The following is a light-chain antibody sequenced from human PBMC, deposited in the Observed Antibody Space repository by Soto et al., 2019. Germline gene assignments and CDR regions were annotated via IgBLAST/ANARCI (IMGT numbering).Light chain of an antibody. J-gene: IGLJ2*01. Sequence: QAVVTQPPSASGTPGQRVTISCSGNNSNIGSNYVYWYQQLPGTAPKLLIYSNNQRPSRIPDRFSGSKSDTSASLAISGLRSGDEADYYCSAWDDSLNAVLFGGGTKLTVL. CDR2: SNN. CDR1: NSNIGSNY. V-gene: IGLV1-47*02. CDR3: SAWDDSLNAVL.